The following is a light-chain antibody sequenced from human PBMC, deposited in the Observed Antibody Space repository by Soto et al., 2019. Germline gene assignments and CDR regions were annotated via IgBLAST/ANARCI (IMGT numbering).Light chain of an antibody. V-gene: IGKV3-15*01. CDR2: GAS. Sequence: DIVMTQSPSTLSVTPGERAPLSCRASQSVSSNLAWYQQKPGQAPRLLIYGASTRATGIPARFSGSGSETEFTLTISSLQSEDFAVYYCQQYNNWPPWTFGQGTKVDIK. J-gene: IGKJ1*01. CDR1: QSVSSN. CDR3: QQYNNWPPWT.